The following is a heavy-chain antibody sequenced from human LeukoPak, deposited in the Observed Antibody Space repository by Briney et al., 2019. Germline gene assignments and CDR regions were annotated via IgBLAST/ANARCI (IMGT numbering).Heavy chain of an antibody. CDR3: AREDLPYTYDY. J-gene: IGHJ4*02. V-gene: IGHV4-39*07. Sequence: PSETLSLTCIVSGGSISSSSYYWGWIRRSSGRGLEWIGTIYYSGHTYYNPSLKSRVTISVDTSKNQFSLKLSSVTAADTAVYYCAREDLPYTYDYWGQGTLVTVSS. D-gene: IGHD5-18*01. CDR2: IYYSGHT. CDR1: GGSISSSSYY.